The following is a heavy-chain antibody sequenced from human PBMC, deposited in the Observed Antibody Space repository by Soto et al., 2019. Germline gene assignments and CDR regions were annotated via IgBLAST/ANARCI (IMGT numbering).Heavy chain of an antibody. CDR3: AKNPGYYYDSTGYHFDY. Sequence: GGSLRLSCAASEVTFSNYVMSWVRQAPGKGLEWVSAISYGGGTTYYADSVKGRFTISRDNSKNTLYLQMNSLRAEDTAVYYCAKNPGYYYDSTGYHFDYWGQGTLVTVSS. D-gene: IGHD3-22*01. CDR2: ISYGGGTT. J-gene: IGHJ4*02. CDR1: EVTFSNYV. V-gene: IGHV3-23*01.